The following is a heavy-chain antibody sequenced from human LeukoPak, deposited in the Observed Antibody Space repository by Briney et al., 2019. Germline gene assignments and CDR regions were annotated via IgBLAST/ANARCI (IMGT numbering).Heavy chain of an antibody. CDR3: ARGAKLRFLEWSPKNWFDP. CDR2: IIPILGIA. J-gene: IGHJ5*02. D-gene: IGHD3-3*01. CDR1: GGTFSSYA. Sequence: ASVKVSCKASGGTFSSYAISWVRQAPGQGLEWMGRIIPILGIANYAQKLQGRVTMTTDTSTSTAYMELRSLRSDDTAVYYCARGAKLRFLEWSPKNWFDPWGQGTLVTVSS. V-gene: IGHV1-69*04.